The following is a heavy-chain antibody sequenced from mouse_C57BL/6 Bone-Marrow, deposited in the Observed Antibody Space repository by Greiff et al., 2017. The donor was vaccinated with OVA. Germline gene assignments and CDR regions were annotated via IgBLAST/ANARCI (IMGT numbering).Heavy chain of an antibody. J-gene: IGHJ4*01. CDR2: IDPENGDT. CDR3: ARWATVVASSKAMDY. Sequence: EVQLQQSGAELVRPGASVKLSCTASGFNIKDDYMHWVKQRPEQGLEWIGWIDPENGDTEYASKFQGKATITADTSSNTAYLQLSSLTSEDTAVYYCARWATVVASSKAMDYWGQGTSVTVSS. D-gene: IGHD1-1*01. CDR1: GFNIKDDY. V-gene: IGHV14-4*01.